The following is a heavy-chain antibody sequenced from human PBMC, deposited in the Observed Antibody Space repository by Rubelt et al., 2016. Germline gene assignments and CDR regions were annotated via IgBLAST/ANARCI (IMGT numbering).Heavy chain of an antibody. V-gene: IGHV3-21*01. CDR2: ISSSSSYI. CDR1: GFSFNTYS. J-gene: IGHJ4*02. Sequence: EVQLVESGGGLVKPGGSLRLSCAASGFSFNTYSMNWVRQAPGKGLEWVSSISSSSSYIYYADSVKGRFTISRDNAKNSLYLQMSSPRAEDTAVYYCARDAYSSGPAVDWGQGTLVTVSS. CDR3: ARDAYSSGPAVD. D-gene: IGHD3-22*01.